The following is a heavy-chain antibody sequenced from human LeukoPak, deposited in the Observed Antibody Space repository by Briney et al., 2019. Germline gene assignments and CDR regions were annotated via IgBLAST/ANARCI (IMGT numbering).Heavy chain of an antibody. CDR2: INPNSGGT. V-gene: IGHV1-2*02. J-gene: IGHJ4*02. CDR1: GFTFTAYY. CDR3: ARVDVGANFDY. Sequence: ASVKVSCKASGFTFTAYYMHWVRQAPGQALEWMGWINPNSGGTNYAQKFQGRVTMTRDTSISTAYMELSRLRSDDTAVYYCARVDVGANFDYWGQGTPVTVSS. D-gene: IGHD1-26*01.